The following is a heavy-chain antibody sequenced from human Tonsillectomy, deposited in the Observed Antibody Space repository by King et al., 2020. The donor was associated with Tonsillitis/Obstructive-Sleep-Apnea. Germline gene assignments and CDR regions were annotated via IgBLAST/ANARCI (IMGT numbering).Heavy chain of an antibody. CDR2: ISWNSGTI. CDR1: GFTFDEFP. V-gene: IGHV3-9*01. Sequence: VQLVESGGGLVQPGRSLRLSCAASGFTFDEFPMYWVRQAPGKGLEWVSGISWNSGTIHYADSVKGRFTISRDNAKNSLYLQMNSLRAEDTALYYCAKDLIKATSGTPGDAFDIWGQGTMVTVPS. J-gene: IGHJ3*02. D-gene: IGHD2-2*01. CDR3: AKDLIKATSGTPGDAFDI.